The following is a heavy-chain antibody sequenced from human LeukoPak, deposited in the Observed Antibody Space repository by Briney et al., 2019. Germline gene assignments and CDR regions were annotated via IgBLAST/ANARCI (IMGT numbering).Heavy chain of an antibody. CDR3: ASQVVGAAFDP. CDR1: GFTFSGYW. D-gene: IGHD2-15*01. CDR2: IKSDGTMT. V-gene: IGHV3-74*01. J-gene: IGHJ5*02. Sequence: SGGSLRLSCVASGFTFSGYWMHWVRQPPGRGLVWVSRIKSDGTMTNYADSVKGRFTISRDNAKNTLYLQMNSLRAEDTAVYYCASQVVGAAFDPWGQGTLVTVSS.